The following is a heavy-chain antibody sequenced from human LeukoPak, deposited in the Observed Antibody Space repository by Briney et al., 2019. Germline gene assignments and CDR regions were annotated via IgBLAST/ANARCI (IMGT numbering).Heavy chain of an antibody. J-gene: IGHJ3*02. CDR1: GYSFTSYW. CDR2: IDPSDSDT. V-gene: IGHV5-10-1*01. D-gene: IGHD5-12*01. Sequence: GESLRISCKGSGYSFTSYWISWVRQMPGKGLEWMGRIDPSDSDTNYSPSFQGHVTISADKSISTAYLQWSSLKASDTAMYYCARHQALNRPYSGYDSRSAFDIWGQGTMVTVSS. CDR3: ARHQALNRPYSGYDSRSAFDI.